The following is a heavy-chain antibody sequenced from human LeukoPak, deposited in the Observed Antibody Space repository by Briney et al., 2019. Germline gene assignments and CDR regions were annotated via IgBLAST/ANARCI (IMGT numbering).Heavy chain of an antibody. CDR3: AKDKQGGDYYDSSGPFDY. D-gene: IGHD3-22*01. J-gene: IGHJ4*02. V-gene: IGHV3-9*01. CDR2: ISWSSGSI. CDR1: GFTFSSYA. Sequence: GGSLRLSCAASGFTFSSYAMSLVRQTPEKGLEWVSGISWSSGSIAYADSVKGRFTISRDNAKNSLYLQMNSLRAEDTALYYCAKDKQGGDYYDSSGPFDYWGQGTLVTVSS.